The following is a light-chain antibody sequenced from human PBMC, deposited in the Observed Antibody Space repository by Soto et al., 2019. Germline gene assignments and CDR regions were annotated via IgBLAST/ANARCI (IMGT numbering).Light chain of an antibody. Sequence: QSALTQPASVSGSPGQSITISCTGTSSDVGGYNFVSWYQQHPGKAPKLMMYEVSNRPSGASNRFSGSKSGNTASLTISGIQAEDEADYYCSSYTSSTTLYVFGTGTKLTVL. CDR2: EVS. J-gene: IGLJ1*01. CDR3: SSYTSSTTLYV. CDR1: SSDVGGYNF. V-gene: IGLV2-14*01.